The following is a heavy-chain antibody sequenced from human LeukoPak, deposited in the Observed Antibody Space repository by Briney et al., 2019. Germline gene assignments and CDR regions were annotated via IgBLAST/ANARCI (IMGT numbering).Heavy chain of an antibody. V-gene: IGHV5-51*01. CDR2: IYPGDSDT. J-gene: IGHJ6*03. D-gene: IGHD3-3*01. CDR3: ARYERVEDTPLYDFWSGYNYYYYMDV. CDR1: GYSFTSYW. Sequence: GESLKISCKGSGYSFTSYWIGWVRQMPGKGLEWMGIIYPGDSDTRYSPSFQGQVTISADKSISTAYLQWSSLKASDTAMYYCARYERVEDTPLYDFWSGYNYYYYMDVWGKGTTVTVSS.